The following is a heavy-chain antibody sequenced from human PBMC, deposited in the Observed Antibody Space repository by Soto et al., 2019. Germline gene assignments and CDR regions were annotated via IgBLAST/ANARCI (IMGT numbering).Heavy chain of an antibody. D-gene: IGHD2-15*01. CDR3: ARGDCSGGSCYHNWFDP. CDR1: GFTFSSYG. J-gene: IGHJ5*02. CDR2: IWYDGSNK. V-gene: IGHV3-33*01. Sequence: QVQLVESGGGVVQPGRSLRLSCAASGFTFSSYGMHWVRQAPGKGLEWVAVIWYDGSNKYYADSVKGRFTISRDNSKNTLYLQMNSLRAEDTAVYYCARGDCSGGSCYHNWFDPWGQGTLVTVSS.